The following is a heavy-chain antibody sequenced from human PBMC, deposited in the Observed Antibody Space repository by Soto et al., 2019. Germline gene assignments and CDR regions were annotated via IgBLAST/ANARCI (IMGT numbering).Heavy chain of an antibody. J-gene: IGHJ6*02. Sequence: GESLKISCKGSGYSFTSYWIGWVRQMPGKGLEWMGIIYPGDSDTRYSPSFQGQVTISADKSISTAYLQWSSLKAPDTAMYYCARSGTDQIYYYYGMDVWGQGTTVTVSS. CDR2: IYPGDSDT. CDR3: ARSGTDQIYYYYGMDV. CDR1: GYSFTSYW. D-gene: IGHD6-13*01. V-gene: IGHV5-51*01.